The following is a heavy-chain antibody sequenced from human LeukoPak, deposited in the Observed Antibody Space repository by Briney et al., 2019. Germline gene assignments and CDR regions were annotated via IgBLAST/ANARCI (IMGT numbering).Heavy chain of an antibody. J-gene: IGHJ4*02. V-gene: IGHV4-4*02. Sequence: SETLSLTCTVSGGSVTSENWWNWVRQPPGKGLEWVGEILYSGGTTYNPSLKSRVIISMDKSKNRLSLTLTSVTVADAAVYYCARLGGSCVWGQGTLVTVSS. D-gene: IGHD2-15*01. CDR3: ARLGGSCV. CDR2: ILYSGGT. CDR1: GGSVTSENW.